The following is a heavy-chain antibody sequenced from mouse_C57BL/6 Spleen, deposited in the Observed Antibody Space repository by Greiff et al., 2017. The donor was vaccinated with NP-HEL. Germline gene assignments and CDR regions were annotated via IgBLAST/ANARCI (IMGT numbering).Heavy chain of an antibody. CDR1: GFSLTSYG. V-gene: IGHV2-2*01. D-gene: IGHD2-2*01. CDR3: ARGDYGYDEGLDY. CDR2: IWSGGST. J-gene: IGHJ2*01. Sequence: VQLQQSGPGLVQPSQSLSITCTVSGFSLTSYGVHWVRQSPGKGLEWLGVIWSGGSTDYNAAFISRLSISKDNSKSQVFFKMNSLQADDTAIYYCARGDYGYDEGLDYWGQGTTLTVSS.